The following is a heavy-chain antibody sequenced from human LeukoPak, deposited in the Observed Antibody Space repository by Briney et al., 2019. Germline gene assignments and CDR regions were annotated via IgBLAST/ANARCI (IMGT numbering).Heavy chain of an antibody. CDR2: IKKDGSEK. CDR3: ARDGGRAFGVVIEFYYYYYTDV. V-gene: IGHV3-7*03. Sequence: GGSLRLSCAASGFTFSSYGMHWVRQAPGKGLEWVANIKKDGSEKYYVDSVKGRFTISRDNAKNFLYLQMNSLRAEDTALYYCARDGGRAFGVVIEFYYYYYTDVWGKGTTVTVSS. D-gene: IGHD3-3*01. CDR1: GFTFSSYG. J-gene: IGHJ6*03.